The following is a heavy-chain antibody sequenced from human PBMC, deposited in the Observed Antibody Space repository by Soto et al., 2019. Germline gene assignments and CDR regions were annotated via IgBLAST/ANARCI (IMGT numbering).Heavy chain of an antibody. Sequence: GGPLSLSCAASGFTFSNAWMNWVRQAPGKGLEWVGRIKSKTDGGTTDYAAPVKGRFTISRDDSKNTLYLQMNSLKTEDTAVYYCTTGQVYNWNDDWYWGQGTLVTVSS. CDR1: GFTFSNAW. CDR3: TTGQVYNWNDDWY. CDR2: IKSKTDGGTT. J-gene: IGHJ4*02. D-gene: IGHD1-20*01. V-gene: IGHV3-15*07.